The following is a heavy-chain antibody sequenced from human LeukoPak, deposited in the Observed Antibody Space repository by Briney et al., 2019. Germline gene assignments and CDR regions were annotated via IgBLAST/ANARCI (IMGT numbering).Heavy chain of an antibody. CDR3: ARTYSSIYTEESYWFDP. D-gene: IGHD6-13*01. J-gene: IGHJ5*02. CDR2: IYTSGST. CDR1: GGSISSYY. V-gene: IGHV4-4*07. Sequence: PSETLSLTCTVSGGSISSYYWSWIRQPAGKGLEWIGRIYTSGSTNYNPSLKSRVTMSVDTSKNQFSLKLSSVTAADTAVYYCARTYSSIYTEESYWFDPWDQGTLVTVSS.